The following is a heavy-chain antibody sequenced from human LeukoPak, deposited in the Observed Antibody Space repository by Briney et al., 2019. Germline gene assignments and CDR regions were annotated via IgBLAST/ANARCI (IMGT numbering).Heavy chain of an antibody. J-gene: IGHJ6*04. V-gene: IGHV4-34*01. D-gene: IGHD3-10*01. CDR3: ARLGPGSGSYYSTKYYGMDV. CDR1: GGSFSGYY. Sequence: SETLSLTCAVYGGSFSGYYWSWIRQPLGKGLEWIGEINHSGSTNYNPSLKSRVTISVDTSKNQFSLKLSSVTAADTAVYYCARLGPGSGSYYSTKYYGMDVWGKGTTVTVSS. CDR2: INHSGST.